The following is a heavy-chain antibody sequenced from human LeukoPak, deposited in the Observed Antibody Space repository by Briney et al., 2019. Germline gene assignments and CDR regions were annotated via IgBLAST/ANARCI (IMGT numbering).Heavy chain of an antibody. CDR2: IYYTGII. V-gene: IGHV4-59*11. J-gene: IGHJ4*02. CDR1: GDSITSHY. CDR3: ARSVDYFHNTGPHMMFDY. D-gene: IGHD3-22*01. Sequence: PSETLSLTCNVSGDSITSHYWNWIRQPPGKGLEWIGYIYYTGIIKYNPSLTSRVSMSVDTSKNQFFLKMKSVTAADTAVYHCARSVDYFHNTGPHMMFDYWGQGSLVTVSS.